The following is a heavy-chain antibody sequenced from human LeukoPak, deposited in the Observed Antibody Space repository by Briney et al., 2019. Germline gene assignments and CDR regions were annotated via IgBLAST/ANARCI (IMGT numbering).Heavy chain of an antibody. D-gene: IGHD3-10*01. CDR1: GYTFTSYY. V-gene: IGHV1-2*02. CDR3: ARGNFYDNKGYSPELRY. CDR2: SDPKSGAT. Sequence: ASVKVSCKTSGYTFTSYYIHWLRQAPGQRFEWMGWSDPKSGATKYEHFQGRVTMTRDTSISAAYMELSRLTSDDTAVYYCARGNFYDNKGYSPELRYWGQGTLVTVSS. J-gene: IGHJ4*02.